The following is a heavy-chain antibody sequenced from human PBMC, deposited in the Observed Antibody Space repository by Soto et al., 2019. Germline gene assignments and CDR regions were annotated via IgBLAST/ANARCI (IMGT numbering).Heavy chain of an antibody. J-gene: IGHJ5*02. CDR3: ARDEGGSYSSWFDP. CDR2: ISAYNGNT. CDR1: GYTFTSYG. D-gene: IGHD1-26*01. V-gene: IGHV1-18*01. Sequence: VKVSCKASGYTFTSYGISWVRQAPGQGLEWMGWISAYNGNTNYAQKLQGRVTMTTDTSTSTAYMELRSLRSDDTAVYYCARDEGGSYSSWFDPWGQGTLVTVSS.